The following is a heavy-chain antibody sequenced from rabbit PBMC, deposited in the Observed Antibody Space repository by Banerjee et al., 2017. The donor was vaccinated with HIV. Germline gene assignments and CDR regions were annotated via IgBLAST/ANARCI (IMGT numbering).Heavy chain of an antibody. J-gene: IGHJ4*01. V-gene: IGHV1S45*01. D-gene: IGHD1-1*01. Sequence: QEQLEESGGDLVKPGASLTLTCTASGFSFSSSYSICWVRQAPGKGLEWIACIYAGSSGTTYYASWAKGRFTISKTSSTTVTLQMTSLTAADTATYFCASSAPISGSFYFDLWGPGTLVTVS. CDR1: GFSFSSSYS. CDR3: ASSAPISGSFYFDL. CDR2: IYAGSSGTT.